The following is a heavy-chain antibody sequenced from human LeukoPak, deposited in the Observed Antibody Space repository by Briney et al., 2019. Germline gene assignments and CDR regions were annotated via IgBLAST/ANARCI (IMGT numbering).Heavy chain of an antibody. CDR1: GYSISSGYY. D-gene: IGHD2-15*01. Sequence: SETLSLTCTVSGYSISSGYYWGWIRQPPGKGLEWIGSIYHSGRTFYNPSLKSRVTISVDTSKNQFSLKLSSVTAADTAVYYCARGKIVVVVASAFDIWGQGTMVTVSS. V-gene: IGHV4-38-2*02. CDR3: ARGKIVVVVASAFDI. J-gene: IGHJ3*02. CDR2: IYHSGRT.